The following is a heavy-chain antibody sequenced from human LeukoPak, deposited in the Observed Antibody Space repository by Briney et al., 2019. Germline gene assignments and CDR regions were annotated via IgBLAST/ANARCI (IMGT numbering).Heavy chain of an antibody. D-gene: IGHD6-13*01. Sequence: SETLSLTCAVYGGSFSGYYWSWIRQPPGKGLEWIGYIYYSGSTNYNPSPQSRVTISVDTSKNQFSLKLSSVTAADTAVYYCARGAWQQLVPFDYWGQGTLVTVSS. CDR3: ARGAWQQLVPFDY. CDR1: GGSFSGYY. CDR2: IYYSGST. J-gene: IGHJ4*02. V-gene: IGHV4-59*01.